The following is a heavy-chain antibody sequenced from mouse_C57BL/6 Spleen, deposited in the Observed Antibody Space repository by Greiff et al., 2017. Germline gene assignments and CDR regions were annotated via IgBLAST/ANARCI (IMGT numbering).Heavy chain of an antibody. V-gene: IGHV3-6*01. CDR2: MSYDGSN. CDR3: ARQLRGDYFDY. J-gene: IGHJ2*01. Sequence: DVKLQESGPGLVKPSQSLSLTCSVTGYSITSGYYWNWIRQFPGNKLEWMGYMSYDGSNNYNPSLKNRISITRDTSKNQFFLKLNSVTTEDTATYYCARQLRGDYFDYWGQGTTLTVSS. D-gene: IGHD1-1*01. CDR1: GYSITSGYY.